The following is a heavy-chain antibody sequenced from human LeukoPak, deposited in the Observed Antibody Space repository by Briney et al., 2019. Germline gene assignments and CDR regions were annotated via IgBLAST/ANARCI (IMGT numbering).Heavy chain of an antibody. CDR2: IYTSGST. D-gene: IGHD6-19*01. V-gene: IGHV4-4*07. J-gene: IGHJ3*02. Sequence: SGTLSLTCTVSGGSISSYYWSWIRQPAGKGLEWIGRIYTSGSTNYNPSLKSRVTMSVDTSKNQFSLKLSSVTAADTAVYYCARVSTVAGNERIGSAFDIWGQGTMVTVSS. CDR3: ARVSTVAGNERIGSAFDI. CDR1: GGSISSYY.